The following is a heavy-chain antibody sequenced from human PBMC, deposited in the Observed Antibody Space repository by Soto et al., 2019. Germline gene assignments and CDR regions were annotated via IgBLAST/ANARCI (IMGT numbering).Heavy chain of an antibody. Sequence: GGSLRLSCAASGFTFSDYYMSWIRQAPGKGLEWVSYFSSSGSTIYYADSVKGRFTISRDNAKNSLYLQMNSLRAEDTAVYYCASRDIVVVVAATAPPDYYYYMVVWGKGTTVTVSS. J-gene: IGHJ6*03. CDR1: GFTFSDYY. D-gene: IGHD2-15*01. CDR3: ASRDIVVVVAATAPPDYYYYMVV. V-gene: IGHV3-11*01. CDR2: FSSSGSTI.